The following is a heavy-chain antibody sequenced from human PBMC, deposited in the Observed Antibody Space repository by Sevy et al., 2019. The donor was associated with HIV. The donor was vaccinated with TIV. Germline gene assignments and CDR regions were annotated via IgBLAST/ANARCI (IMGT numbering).Heavy chain of an antibody. D-gene: IGHD5-18*01. CDR3: ARGLRWRGTAIYYFDY. V-gene: IGHV3-7*01. CDR1: GFTFSSYW. CDR2: IKQDGSEK. J-gene: IGHJ4*02. Sequence: GGSLRLSCAASGFTFSSYWMSWVRQAPGKGLEWVANIKQDGSEKYYVDSVKGQFTISRDNAKNSLYLQMNSLRAEDTAVYYCARGLRWRGTAIYYFDYWGQGTLVTVSS.